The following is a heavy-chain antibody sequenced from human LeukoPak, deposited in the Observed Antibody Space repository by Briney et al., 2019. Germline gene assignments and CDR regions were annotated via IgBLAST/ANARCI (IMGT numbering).Heavy chain of an antibody. V-gene: IGHV3-7*03. CDR1: GFTFNRYW. CDR2: IQQDGSEK. J-gene: IGHJ4*02. CDR3: TRDAFQSRPWTYRFDY. Sequence: GGSLRLSCAASGFTFNRYWMSWVRQAPGKGLEWVANIQQDGSEKYYVDSVKGRFTTSRDNAKNSLYLQMNGLRADDTALYYCTRDAFQSRPWTYRFDYWGQGTLVTVSS. D-gene: IGHD3-16*02.